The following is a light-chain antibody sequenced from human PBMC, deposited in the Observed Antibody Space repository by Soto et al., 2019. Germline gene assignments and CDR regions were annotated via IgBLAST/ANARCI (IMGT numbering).Light chain of an antibody. V-gene: IGLV2-14*01. CDR1: SSDVGAYDY. J-gene: IGLJ1*01. CDR3: SSYTRSSTYV. Sequence: QSALTQPACVSASPGQSSAISYSGTSSDVGAYDYVSWYQHHPGKAPKLIIYEVTYRPSGVSNRFSASKSGNTASLTISGLQAEDEADYYCSSYTRSSTYVFGTGTKLTVL. CDR2: EVT.